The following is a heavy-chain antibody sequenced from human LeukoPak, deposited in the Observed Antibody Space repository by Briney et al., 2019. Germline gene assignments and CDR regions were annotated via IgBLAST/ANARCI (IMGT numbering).Heavy chain of an antibody. CDR1: RFTFSNYW. J-gene: IGHJ5*02. V-gene: IGHV3-74*01. Sequence: PGGSLRLSCAASRFTFSNYWMHWVRQAPGKGLVWVSRIYNDGSSTSYADSVKGRFTISRDNAKNTLYLQMNSLRAEDTAVYYCARAGIGYCTNGVCGFDPWGQGTLVTVSS. D-gene: IGHD2-8*01. CDR3: ARAGIGYCTNGVCGFDP. CDR2: IYNDGSST.